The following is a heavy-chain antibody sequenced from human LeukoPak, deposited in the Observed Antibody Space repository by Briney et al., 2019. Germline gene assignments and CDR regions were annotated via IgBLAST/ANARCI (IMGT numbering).Heavy chain of an antibody. V-gene: IGHV3-11*01. D-gene: IGHD3-16*01. J-gene: IGHJ6*02. CDR2: ISSSGSTI. Sequence: GGSLRLSCAASGFTFSDYYMSWIRQAPGKGLEWVSYISSSGSTISYAGSVRGRFTISRDNAKNSLYLQMNSLRAEDTAVYYCARDGAVSLYYFYAMDVWGQGTTVTVAS. CDR1: GFTFSDYY. CDR3: ARDGAVSLYYFYAMDV.